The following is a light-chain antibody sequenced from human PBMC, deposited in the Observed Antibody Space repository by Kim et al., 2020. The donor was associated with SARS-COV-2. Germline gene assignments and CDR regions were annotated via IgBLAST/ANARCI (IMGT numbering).Light chain of an antibody. CDR3: QVWDSRSDHYV. V-gene: IGLV3-21*04. Sequence: APGKTASITCEGNNIGDKSVHWYHQKPGQAPVLVISYDSDRPSGIPERFSGSNSGNTATLTISRVEAGDEADYYCQVWDSRSDHYVFGTGTKVTVL. CDR1: NIGDKS. J-gene: IGLJ1*01. CDR2: YDS.